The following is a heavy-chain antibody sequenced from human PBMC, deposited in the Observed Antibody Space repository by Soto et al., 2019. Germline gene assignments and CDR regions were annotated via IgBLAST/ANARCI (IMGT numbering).Heavy chain of an antibody. CDR1: GYTLTNYG. Sequence: AQLVQSGAEVKKSGASVRVSYKASGYTLTNYGVTWVRQAPGQGLEWLGRVTPYKADTNSAQNLQGRVTMATDTSTNTAYLELRSLRSDDTAVYFCATDGPSNSGNLYAFDIWGQGTMVTVSA. CDR3: ATDGPSNSGNLYAFDI. V-gene: IGHV1-18*04. J-gene: IGHJ3*02. CDR2: VTPYKADT. D-gene: IGHD5-12*01.